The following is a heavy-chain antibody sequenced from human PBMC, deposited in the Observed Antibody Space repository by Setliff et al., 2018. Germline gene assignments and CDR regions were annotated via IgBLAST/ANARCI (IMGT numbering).Heavy chain of an antibody. Sequence: SETLSLTCAVCGGSFSGYYWSWIRQPPGKGLEWIGYIYHNGNTNYNPSLRSRVLVSLDTSKNQFSLKLSSVTAADTAVFYCARLTTTYYYDSSAYYHPVWGQGTLVTVSS. CDR2: IYHNGNT. J-gene: IGHJ4*02. V-gene: IGHV4-34*01. D-gene: IGHD3-22*01. CDR3: ARLTTTYYYDSSAYYHPV. CDR1: GGSFSGYY.